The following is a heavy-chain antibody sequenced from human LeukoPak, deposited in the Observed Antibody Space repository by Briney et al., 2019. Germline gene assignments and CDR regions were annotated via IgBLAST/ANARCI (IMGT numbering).Heavy chain of an antibody. CDR3: ARLIGKGRDY. V-gene: IGHV3-7*01. CDR2: IKQDGSEK. D-gene: IGHD3-16*01. Sequence: PGGSLRLSCAASGFTFSSYWMTWVRQAPGKGLELVANIKQDGSEKSYVDSVKGRFTISRDNAKNSVYLQMNSLRAEDTAVYYCARLIGKGRDYWGQGTPVTVSS. CDR1: GFTFSSYW. J-gene: IGHJ4*02.